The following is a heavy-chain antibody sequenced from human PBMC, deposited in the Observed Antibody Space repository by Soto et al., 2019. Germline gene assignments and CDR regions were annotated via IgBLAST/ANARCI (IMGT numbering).Heavy chain of an antibody. J-gene: IGHJ4*02. V-gene: IGHV1-8*01. CDR2: MNPNSGNT. Sequence: ASVKVSCKASGYTFTSYDINWVRQATGQGLEWMGWMNPNSGNTGYAQKFQGRVTMTRNTSISTAYMELSSLRSEDTAVYYCARGPRYCSSTSCRIHFDYWGQGILVTVSS. CDR1: GYTFTSYD. D-gene: IGHD2-2*01. CDR3: ARGPRYCSSTSCRIHFDY.